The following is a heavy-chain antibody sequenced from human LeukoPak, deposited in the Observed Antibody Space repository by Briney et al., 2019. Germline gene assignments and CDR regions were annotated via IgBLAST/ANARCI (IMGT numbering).Heavy chain of an antibody. CDR3: ARGDGYGGNSAIEFDY. Sequence: ASVKVSCKVSGYTLTELSMHWVRQAPGKGLEWMGGFDPEDGETIYAQKFQGRVTMTEDTSTDTAYMELSSLRSEDTAVYYCARGDGYGGNSAIEFDYWGQGTLVTVSS. V-gene: IGHV1-24*01. CDR1: GYTLTELS. D-gene: IGHD4-23*01. CDR2: FDPEDGET. J-gene: IGHJ4*02.